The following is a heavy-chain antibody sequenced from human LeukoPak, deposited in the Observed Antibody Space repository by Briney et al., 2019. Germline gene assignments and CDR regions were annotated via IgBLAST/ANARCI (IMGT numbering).Heavy chain of an antibody. CDR2: INHSGST. J-gene: IGHJ4*02. CDR1: GYSISSGYY. CDR3: AGVCSSGMCLDY. V-gene: IGHV4-38-2*02. D-gene: IGHD2-15*01. Sequence: PSETLSRTCTVSGYSISSGYYWAWMRQPPGKGLEWIGSINHSGSTYYNPSLKSRVTVSVDTSKNQVSLRLSSVNAADTAVYYCAGVCSSGMCLDYCGQGTLVTVSS.